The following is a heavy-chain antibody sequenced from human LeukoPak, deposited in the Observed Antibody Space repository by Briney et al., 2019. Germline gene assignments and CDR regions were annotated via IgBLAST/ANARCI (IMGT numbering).Heavy chain of an antibody. CDR3: ATGLLGYYGSGSYSH. Sequence: ASVKVSCKVSGYTLTELSMHWVRQAPGKGLEWMGGFDPEDGETIYAQKFQGRVTMTEDTSTDTAYMELSSLRSEDTAVYYCATGLLGYYGSGSYSHWGQGTLVTVSS. CDR2: FDPEDGET. V-gene: IGHV1-24*01. J-gene: IGHJ4*02. D-gene: IGHD3-10*01. CDR1: GYTLTELS.